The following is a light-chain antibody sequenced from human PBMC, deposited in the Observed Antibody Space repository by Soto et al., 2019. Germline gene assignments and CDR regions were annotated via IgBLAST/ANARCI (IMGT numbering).Light chain of an antibody. CDR2: AAS. CDR1: QGISKF. Sequence: DIQMTQTPPSLSASVGDRVTITYRASQGISKFLAWYQHKPGKVPKLLIYAASTLQSGVPSRFSGSGSGTDFTLTISSLQPEDVATYYCQKYDSAPLFTFGPGTRVDVK. V-gene: IGKV1-27*01. J-gene: IGKJ3*01. CDR3: QKYDSAPLFT.